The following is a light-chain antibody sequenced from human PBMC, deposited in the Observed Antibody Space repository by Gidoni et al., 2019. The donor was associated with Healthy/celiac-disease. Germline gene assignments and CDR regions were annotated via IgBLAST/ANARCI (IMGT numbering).Light chain of an antibody. CDR1: SSDVGGYNY. Sequence: QYALTQPRSVAGSPGQSVTISCTGTSSDVGGYNYVSWSQQHPGKAPKLMIYDVSKRPSGVPDRFSGSKSGNTASLTISGLQAEDEADYYCCSYAGSYTLVFGGGTKLTVL. V-gene: IGLV2-11*01. CDR3: CSYAGSYTLV. CDR2: DVS. J-gene: IGLJ2*01.